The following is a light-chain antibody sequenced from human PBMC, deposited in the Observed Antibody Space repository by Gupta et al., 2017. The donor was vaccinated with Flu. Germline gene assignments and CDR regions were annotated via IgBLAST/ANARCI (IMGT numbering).Light chain of an antibody. CDR3: QQSYSASHFT. V-gene: IGKV1-39*01. CDR1: QSVVSF. CDR2: STY. J-gene: IGKJ3*01. Sequence: GDSVTITCRASQSVVSFLNWYLQTPGKAPKLLMYSTYTLESGVPSRFRGSGSGTEFTLTISSLQPEDFGTYYCQQSYSASHFTFGPGTKVDIK.